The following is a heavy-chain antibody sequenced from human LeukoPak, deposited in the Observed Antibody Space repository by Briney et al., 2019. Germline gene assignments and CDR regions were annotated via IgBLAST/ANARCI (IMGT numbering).Heavy chain of an antibody. CDR2: INHSGST. Sequence: SETLSLTCAVYGGSFSGYYWSWIRQPPGKGLEWIGEINHSGSTNYNPSLKSRVTISVDTSKNQFSLKLSSVTAADTAVYYCARGRYCSGGSCYVGWGQGTLVTVSS. D-gene: IGHD2-15*01. CDR1: GGSFSGYY. CDR3: ARGRYCSGGSCYVG. V-gene: IGHV4-34*01. J-gene: IGHJ4*02.